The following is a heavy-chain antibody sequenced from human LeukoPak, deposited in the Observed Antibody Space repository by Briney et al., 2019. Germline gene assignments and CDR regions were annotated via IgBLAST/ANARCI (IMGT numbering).Heavy chain of an antibody. D-gene: IGHD3-10*01. CDR3: ARDRGSNPGE. CDR1: GYTFNAYY. J-gene: IGHJ4*02. V-gene: IGHV1-2*02. Sequence: ASLKVSCKASGYTFNAYYIHWVRQAPGQGLEWMGWINPNSGGTKFAQNFQGRISMTRDTSINTAYMELNRLKSDDTAVYYCARDRGSNPGEWGQGTLVTVSS. CDR2: INPNSGGT.